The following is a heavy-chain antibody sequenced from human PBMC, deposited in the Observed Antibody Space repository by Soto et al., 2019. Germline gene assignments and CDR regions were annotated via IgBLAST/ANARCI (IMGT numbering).Heavy chain of an antibody. V-gene: IGHV1-69*10. Sequence: SVKVSCKASGDTFSSYAISWVRQAPGQGLEWMGGIIPILGTPNYAQKFQGRVTITADKSTSTAYMELSSLRSEDTAVYYCARSPMAPEPVDHWGKGTLVTVSS. CDR3: ARSPMAPEPVDH. D-gene: IGHD3-10*01. CDR2: IIPILGTP. CDR1: GDTFSSYA. J-gene: IGHJ4*02.